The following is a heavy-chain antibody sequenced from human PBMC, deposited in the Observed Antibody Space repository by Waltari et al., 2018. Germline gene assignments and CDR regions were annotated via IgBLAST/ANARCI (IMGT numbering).Heavy chain of an antibody. V-gene: IGHV3-21*01. CDR3: AIYNWNDLYYFDY. Sequence: EVKLVESGGGLVKPGGSLRLSCAASGFTFSSYSMNWVGQAPGKGLEWVSSISSSSSYIYYADSVKGRFTISRDNAKNSLYLQMNSLRAEDTAVYYCAIYNWNDLYYFDYWGQGTLVTVSS. J-gene: IGHJ4*02. D-gene: IGHD1-20*01. CDR2: ISSSSSYI. CDR1: GFTFSSYS.